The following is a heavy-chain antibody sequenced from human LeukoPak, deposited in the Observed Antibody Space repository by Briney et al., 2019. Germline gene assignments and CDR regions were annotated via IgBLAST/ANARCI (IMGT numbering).Heavy chain of an antibody. V-gene: IGHV3-48*02. Sequence: GGSLRLSCAASGFTFSSYAMAWVRQTPGKGLEWLTYISSSSKINYADSVKGRFTISRDNAKNSLYLQMNSLRDEDTAVYYCARSANPGVHDFDPWGQGTLVTVSS. CDR1: GFTFSSYA. CDR3: ARSANPGVHDFDP. D-gene: IGHD6-6*01. J-gene: IGHJ5*02. CDR2: ISSSSKI.